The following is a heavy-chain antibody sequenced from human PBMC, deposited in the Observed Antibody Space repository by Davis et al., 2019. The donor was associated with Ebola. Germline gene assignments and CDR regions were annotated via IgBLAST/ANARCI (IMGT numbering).Heavy chain of an antibody. CDR2: INHSGST. CDR3: ARARPVSIAARVYYYYGMDV. D-gene: IGHD6-6*01. CDR1: GGSISSSSYY. J-gene: IGHJ6*02. Sequence: SETLSLTCTVSGGSISSSSYYWGWIRQPPGKGLEWIGEINHSGSTNYNPSLKSRVTISVDTSKNQFSLKLSPVTAADTAVYYCARARPVSIAARVYYYYGMDVWGQGTTVTVSS. V-gene: IGHV4-39*07.